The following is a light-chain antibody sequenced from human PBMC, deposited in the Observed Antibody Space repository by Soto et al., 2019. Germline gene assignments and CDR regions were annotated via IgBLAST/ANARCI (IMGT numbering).Light chain of an antibody. CDR1: QSINNW. CDR3: QQYNSN. V-gene: IGKV1-5*01. J-gene: IGKJ4*01. CDR2: DVS. Sequence: IQMTQSPSTVSASVGDRVTITCRASQSINNWLAWYQQKPGKAPKLLIYDVSSLGSGVPSRFSGSGSGAEFTLTISSLQPDDFATYYCQQYNSNFGGGTRVEI.